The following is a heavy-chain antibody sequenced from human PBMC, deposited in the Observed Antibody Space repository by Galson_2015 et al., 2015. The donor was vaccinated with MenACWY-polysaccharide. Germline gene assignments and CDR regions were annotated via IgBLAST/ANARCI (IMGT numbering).Heavy chain of an antibody. Sequence: CAISGDSVSRHSAAWNWIRQSPSRGLEWLGRTYYRSKWCNDYTVSVKSRITFNPDTSKNQFSLQLNSVTPEDTAVYYCASHLIMMLFGGFLLILYYYRMDVWGQGTTVTVSS. D-gene: IGHD3-16*01. J-gene: IGHJ6*02. V-gene: IGHV6-1*01. CDR1: GDSVSRHSAA. CDR2: TYYRSKWCN. CDR3: ASHLIMMLFGGFLLILYYYRMDV.